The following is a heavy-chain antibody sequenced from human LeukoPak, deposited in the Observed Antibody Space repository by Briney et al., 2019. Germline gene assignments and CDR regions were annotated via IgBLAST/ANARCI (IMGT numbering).Heavy chain of an antibody. Sequence: GESLEISCEGSGYTFTSYWIGWVRQMPGKGLEWMGIIYPGDSDTRYSPSFQGQVTISADKSISTAYLQWSSLKASDTAMYYCARFQRDSSGWYTGYFQHWGQGTLVTVSS. CDR3: ARFQRDSSGWYTGYFQH. CDR1: GYTFTSYW. V-gene: IGHV5-51*01. D-gene: IGHD6-19*01. J-gene: IGHJ1*01. CDR2: IYPGDSDT.